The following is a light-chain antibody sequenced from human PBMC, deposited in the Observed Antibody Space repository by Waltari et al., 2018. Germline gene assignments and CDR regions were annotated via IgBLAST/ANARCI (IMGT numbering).Light chain of an antibody. V-gene: IGLV2-14*02. CDR2: GGS. Sequence: QQHSRTAPKGQIDGGSKRHSGVSNRFSGSESGNTASLAVCGLQAEDEADYYCSAYASSSTCVIFGGGTKLTVL. J-gene: IGLJ2*01. CDR3: SAYASSSTCVI.